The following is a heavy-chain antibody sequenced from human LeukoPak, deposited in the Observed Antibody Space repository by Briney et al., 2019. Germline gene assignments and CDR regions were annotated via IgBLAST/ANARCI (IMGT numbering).Heavy chain of an antibody. D-gene: IGHD6-19*01. CDR3: ARGRRRQWLVTYYFDY. Sequence: SQTLSLTCTVSGGSINIGSYYWSWIRQPAGKGLEWIGRIYTSGSTYYNPSLKSRVTISVDTSKNQFSLKLSSVTAADTAVYYCARGRRRQWLVTYYFDYWGQGTLVTVSS. J-gene: IGHJ4*02. V-gene: IGHV4-61*02. CDR2: IYTSGST. CDR1: GGSINIGSYY.